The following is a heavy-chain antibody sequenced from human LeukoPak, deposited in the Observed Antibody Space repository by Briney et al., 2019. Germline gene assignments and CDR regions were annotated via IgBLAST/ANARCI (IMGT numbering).Heavy chain of an antibody. Sequence: ASVKVSCKASGYTFTGYYMHWVRQAPGQGLEWMGWINPNSGGTNYAQKFQGRVTMTRDTSISTAYMELSRLRSDDTAVYYCAETRITMVRATLEGNWFDPWGQGTLVTVSS. J-gene: IGHJ5*02. D-gene: IGHD3-10*01. CDR2: INPNSGGT. CDR1: GYTFTGYY. V-gene: IGHV1-2*02. CDR3: AETRITMVRATLEGNWFDP.